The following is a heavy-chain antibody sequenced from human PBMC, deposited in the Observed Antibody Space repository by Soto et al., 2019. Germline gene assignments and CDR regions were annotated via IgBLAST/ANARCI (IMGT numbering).Heavy chain of an antibody. J-gene: IGHJ4*02. V-gene: IGHV1-3*01. CDR2: INAGNGNT. Sequence: ASVKVSCKASGFTFSSSAVQWVRQAPGQRLEWMGWINAGNGNTKYSQKFQGRVTITRDTSASTAYMELRSLRSEDTAVYYCAREILTGYYNPDYWGQGTLVTVSS. D-gene: IGHD3-9*01. CDR3: AREILTGYYNPDY. CDR1: GFTFSSSA.